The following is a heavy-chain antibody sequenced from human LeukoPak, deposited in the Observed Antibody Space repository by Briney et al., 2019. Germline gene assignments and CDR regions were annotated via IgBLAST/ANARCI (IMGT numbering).Heavy chain of an antibody. CDR2: ISSSSSYI. V-gene: IGHV3-21*01. CDR1: GFTFSSYS. D-gene: IGHD1-26*01. Sequence: GGSLRLSCAASGFTFSSYSMNWVRQAPGKGLEWVSSISSSSSYIYYADSVKGRFTISRDNAKNSLYLQMNSLRAEDTAVYYCARDPEWELGGTADAFDIWGQGTTVTVSS. CDR3: ARDPEWELGGTADAFDI. J-gene: IGHJ3*02.